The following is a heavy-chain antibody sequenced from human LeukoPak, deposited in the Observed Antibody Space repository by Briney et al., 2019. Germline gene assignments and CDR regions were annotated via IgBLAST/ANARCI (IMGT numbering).Heavy chain of an antibody. CDR3: ARLKSMVYGFDY. Sequence: SSETLSLTCTVSGGSISSSSYFWGWIRQPPGKGLEWIGSISFTGSTYYNSSLKSRVTLSVDTSKNQFSLKLGSVTAADTAVYYCARLKSMVYGFDYWGQGTLVTVSS. CDR1: GGSISSSSYF. CDR2: ISFTGST. D-gene: IGHD2-8*01. J-gene: IGHJ4*02. V-gene: IGHV4-39*01.